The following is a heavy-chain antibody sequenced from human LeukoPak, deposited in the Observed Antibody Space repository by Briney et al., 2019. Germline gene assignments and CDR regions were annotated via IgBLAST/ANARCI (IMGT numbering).Heavy chain of an antibody. CDR3: AHRQVTMVRGVMRFDP. D-gene: IGHD3-10*01. V-gene: IGHV2-5*02. J-gene: IGHJ5*02. CDR2: IYWDDDK. CDR1: GFSLSTSGVG. Sequence: SGPTLVKPTQTVTLTCTFSGFSLSTSGVGVGWIRQPPGKALELLALIYWDDDKRYSPSLKSRLTITKDTSKNQVVLTMTNMDPVDTATCYCAHRQVTMVRGVMRFDPWGQGTLVTVSS.